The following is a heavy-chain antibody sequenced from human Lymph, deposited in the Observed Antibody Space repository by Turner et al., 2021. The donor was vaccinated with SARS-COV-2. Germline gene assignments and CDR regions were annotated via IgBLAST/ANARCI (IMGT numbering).Heavy chain of an antibody. Sequence: EVQLVESGGGLVQPGGSLRLSCAASGLTVSSNYMSWVRQAPGKVLECVSVIYSGGTTYYADSVKGLFTISRHNSKNTLYLQMNSLRAEDTAVYYCARDLDTAGGMDVWGQGTTVTVSS. V-gene: IGHV3-53*04. CDR2: IYSGGTT. D-gene: IGHD5-18*01. CDR1: GLTVSSNY. CDR3: ARDLDTAGGMDV. J-gene: IGHJ6*02.